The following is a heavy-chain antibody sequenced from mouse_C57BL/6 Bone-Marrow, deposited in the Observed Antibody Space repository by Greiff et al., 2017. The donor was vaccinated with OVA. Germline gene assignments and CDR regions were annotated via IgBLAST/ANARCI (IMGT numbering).Heavy chain of an antibody. Sequence: EVKLMESEGGLVQPGSSMKLSCTASGFTFSDYYMAWVRQVPEKGLEWAANINYDGSSTYYLDSLKSRFIISRDNAKNILYLQMSSLKSEDTATYYCARQSYDGYYGWYFDVWGTGTTVTVSS. CDR3: ARQSYDGYYGWYFDV. CDR2: INYDGSST. CDR1: GFTFSDYY. J-gene: IGHJ1*03. D-gene: IGHD2-3*01. V-gene: IGHV5-16*01.